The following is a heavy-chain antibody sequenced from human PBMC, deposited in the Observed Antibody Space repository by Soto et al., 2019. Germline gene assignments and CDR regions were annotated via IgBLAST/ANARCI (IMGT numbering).Heavy chain of an antibody. CDR1: GGSFSGYY. Sequence: PSETLSLTCAVYGGSFSGYYWSWIRQPPGKGLEWIGEINHSGSTNYNPSLKSRVTISVDTSKNQFSLKLSSVTAADTAVYYCAYARTRLYYFDYWGQGTLVTV. CDR2: INHSGST. D-gene: IGHD1-7*01. V-gene: IGHV4-34*01. J-gene: IGHJ4*02. CDR3: AYARTRLYYFDY.